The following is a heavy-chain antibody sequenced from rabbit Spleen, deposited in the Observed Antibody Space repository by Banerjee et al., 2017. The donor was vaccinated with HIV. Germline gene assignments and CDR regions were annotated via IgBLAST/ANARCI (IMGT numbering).Heavy chain of an antibody. D-gene: IGHD8-1*01. Sequence: LEESGGGLVKPGGTLTLTCTVSGFSFSSNWICWVRQAPGKGLEWIACIDTNDGDTDYANWPKGRFTLSKTSSTTVTLQMPSLSAADTAPYFCARDTGSSFSSYGMDLWGPGHLVTV. CDR3: ARDTGSSFSSYGMDL. CDR1: GFSFSSNW. CDR2: IDTNDGDT. J-gene: IGHJ6*01. V-gene: IGHV1S45*01.